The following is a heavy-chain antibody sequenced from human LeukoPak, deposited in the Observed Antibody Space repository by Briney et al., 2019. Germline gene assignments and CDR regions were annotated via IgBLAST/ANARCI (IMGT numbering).Heavy chain of an antibody. V-gene: IGHV3-74*01. J-gene: IGHJ4*02. CDR3: ARAEIYYYGSGSPDY. CDR2: INSDGSST. CDR1: GLTFSRSW. Sequence: GGSLRLSCAASGLTFSRSWMHWVRQAPGKGRVWASRINSDGSSTNYADSVKGRFTISRDNAKNTLYLQMNSLRAEDTAVYYCARAEIYYYGSGSPDYWGQGTLVTVSS. D-gene: IGHD3-10*01.